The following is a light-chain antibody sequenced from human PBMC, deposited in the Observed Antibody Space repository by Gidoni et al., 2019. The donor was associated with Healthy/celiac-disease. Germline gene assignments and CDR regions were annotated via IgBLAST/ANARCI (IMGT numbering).Light chain of an antibody. Sequence: QSAPTPPASVSGSPGQAITISCTGTSSDVWSYNLVSWYQQHPGKAPQLMIYEGSKRPSGVSNRFSGSKSGNTASRTISGLQAEDEADYYCCSYAGSSTLYVFGTGTKVTVL. V-gene: IGLV2-23*01. CDR3: CSYAGSSTLYV. CDR1: SSDVWSYNL. J-gene: IGLJ1*01. CDR2: EGS.